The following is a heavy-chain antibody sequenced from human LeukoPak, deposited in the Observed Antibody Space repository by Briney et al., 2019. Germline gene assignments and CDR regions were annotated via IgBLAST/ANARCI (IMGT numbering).Heavy chain of an antibody. J-gene: IGHJ5*02. V-gene: IGHV1-2*02. CDR3: ARAGGRSWFDP. CDR1: GYSFTSYY. Sequence: GASVKVSCKASGYSFTSYYMHWVRQAPGQGLEWMGWINPNSGGTNYAQKFQGRVTMTTDTSMSTAYMELSRLTSDDTAVYYCARAGGRSWFDPWGQGTLVTVSS. CDR2: INPNSGGT.